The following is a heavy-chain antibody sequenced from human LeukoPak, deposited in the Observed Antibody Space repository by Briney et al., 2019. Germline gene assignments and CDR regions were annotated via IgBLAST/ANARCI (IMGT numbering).Heavy chain of an antibody. J-gene: IGHJ3*02. CDR2: IYPADSDT. CDR3: ARPMTTVSPGAFDI. Sequence: GESLKISCKGSGYSFTNYWIGWVRQMPGKGLEWMGIIYPADSDTRYSPSFQGQVTISADKSISTAYLQWSSLKASDTAMYYCARPMTTVSPGAFDIWGQGTMVTVSS. CDR1: GYSFTNYW. D-gene: IGHD4-17*01. V-gene: IGHV5-51*01.